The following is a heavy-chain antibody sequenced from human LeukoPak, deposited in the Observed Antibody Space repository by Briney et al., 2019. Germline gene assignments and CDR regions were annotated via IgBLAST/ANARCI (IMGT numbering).Heavy chain of an antibody. J-gene: IGHJ5*02. CDR2: IYYSGST. Sequence: TLSLTCTVSGGSISSGDYYWSWIRQPPGKGLEWIGYIYYSGSTYFNPSLKSRVTISVDTSKNQFSLKLSSVTAADTAVYYCARGEGCGGDCYPGAWFDPWGQGTLVTVSS. V-gene: IGHV4-30-4*08. CDR1: GGSISSGDYY. D-gene: IGHD2-21*01. CDR3: ARGEGCGGDCYPGAWFDP.